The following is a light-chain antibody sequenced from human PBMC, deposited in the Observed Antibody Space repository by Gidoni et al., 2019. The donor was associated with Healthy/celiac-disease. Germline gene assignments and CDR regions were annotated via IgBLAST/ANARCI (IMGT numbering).Light chain of an antibody. CDR2: WAS. CDR1: QSVLYSSNNKNY. CDR3: QQYYSTPFT. V-gene: IGKV4-1*01. J-gene: IGKJ3*01. Sequence: DIVMTQSPASLAVSLCERDTINCKSSQSVLYSSNNKNYLAWYQQKPGQPPKLLIYWASTRESGVPDRFSGSGSGTDFTLTISSLQAEDLAVYYCQQYYSTPFTFGPGTKVDIK.